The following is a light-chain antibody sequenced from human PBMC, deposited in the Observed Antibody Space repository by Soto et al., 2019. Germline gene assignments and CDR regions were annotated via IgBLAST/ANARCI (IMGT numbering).Light chain of an antibody. J-gene: IGKJ2*01. Sequence: EIVLTQSPVTLSLSPGERATLSCRASRSFASSYLGWYQQKPGQAPRLLIYAASTRATGIPDRFSGSGSGTDFTLTISRLEPEDFAVYYCQQYGKSAMFTFGQGTKLEIK. CDR1: RSFASSY. CDR2: AAS. CDR3: QQYGKSAMFT. V-gene: IGKV3-20*01.